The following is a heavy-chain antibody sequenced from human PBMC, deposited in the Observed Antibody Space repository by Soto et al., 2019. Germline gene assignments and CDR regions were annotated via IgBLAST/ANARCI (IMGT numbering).Heavy chain of an antibody. J-gene: IGHJ6*02. CDR1: GFTFGSYS. D-gene: IGHD6-13*01. Sequence: GGSLRLSCAASGFTFGSYSMNRVRQAPGKGLEWVSSISSSSSYIYYADSVKGRFTISRDNAKNSLYLQMNSLRAEDTAVYYCARDRGIAAAGQHYYYYYGMDVWGQGTTVTVSS. CDR3: ARDRGIAAAGQHYYYYYGMDV. V-gene: IGHV3-21*01. CDR2: ISSSSSYI.